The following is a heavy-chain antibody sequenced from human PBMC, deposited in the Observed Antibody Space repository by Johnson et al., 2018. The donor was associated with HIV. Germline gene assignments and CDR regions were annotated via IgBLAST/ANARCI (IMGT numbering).Heavy chain of an antibody. D-gene: IGHD5-18*01. CDR1: GFTVSSNY. J-gene: IGHJ3*02. CDR2: IYRGGTT. Sequence: MQLVESGGGLVQPGGSLRLSCAASGFTVSSNYMNWVRQAPGKGLEWVSVIYRGGTTYHADSVKGRFIISRDNSKSTLYLQMNSLRAEDTAVYYCARAYTYGAFDIWGQGTMVTVSS. CDR3: ARAYTYGAFDI. V-gene: IGHV3-66*01.